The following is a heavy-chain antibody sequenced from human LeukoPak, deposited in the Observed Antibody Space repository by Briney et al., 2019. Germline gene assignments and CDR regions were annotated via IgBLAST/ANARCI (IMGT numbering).Heavy chain of an antibody. V-gene: IGHV3-23*01. Sequence: GGSLRLSCAASGFTFSNYGMSWVRQAPGKGLEWVSVISGSGDHTYYADSVRGRFTISRDNSKNTLYLQMNSLRAEDTAVYYCPKDMVRGVIIYWFDPWGQGTLVTVSS. D-gene: IGHD3-10*01. J-gene: IGHJ5*02. CDR1: GFTFSNYG. CDR3: PKDMVRGVIIYWFDP. CDR2: ISGSGDHT.